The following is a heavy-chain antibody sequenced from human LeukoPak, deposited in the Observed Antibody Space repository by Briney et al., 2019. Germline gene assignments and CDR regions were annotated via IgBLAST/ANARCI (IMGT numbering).Heavy chain of an antibody. CDR2: IYYSGST. J-gene: IGHJ3*02. CDR3: AREGGLGTVDI. Sequence: SEALSLTCTVSGGSISSYYWSWIRQPPGKGLEWIGYIYYSGSTNYNPSLKSRVTISVDTSKNQFSLKLSSVTAADTAVYYCAREGGLGTVDIWGQGTMVTVSS. CDR1: GGSISSYY. V-gene: IGHV4-59*01. D-gene: IGHD3-16*01.